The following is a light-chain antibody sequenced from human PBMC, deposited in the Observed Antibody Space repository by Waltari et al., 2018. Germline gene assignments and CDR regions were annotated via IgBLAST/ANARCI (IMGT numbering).Light chain of an antibody. CDR1: QSISSY. CDR2: AAS. Sequence: DIQMTQSPSSLSASVGDRVTITCRASQSISSYLNLYQQKPGKAPKLLIYAASSLQSGVPSRFSGSGSVTDFTLTISSLQPEDFATYYCQQSYRTPRTFGQGTKVEIK. J-gene: IGKJ1*01. V-gene: IGKV1-39*01. CDR3: QQSYRTPRT.